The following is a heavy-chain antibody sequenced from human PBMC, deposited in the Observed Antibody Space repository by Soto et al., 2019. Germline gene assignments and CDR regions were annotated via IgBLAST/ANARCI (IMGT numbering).Heavy chain of an antibody. J-gene: IGHJ4*02. CDR2: IYYSGST. Sequence: QLQLQESGPGLVKPSETLSLTCTVSGGSISSSSYYWGWIRQPPGKGLEWIGSIYYSGSTYYNPSLKSRVTISVDTSKNQFSLKLSSVTAADTAVYYCARLPLLVYDSSGYYYGHFDYWGQGTLVTVSS. CDR3: ARLPLLVYDSSGYYYGHFDY. CDR1: GGSISSSSYY. V-gene: IGHV4-39*01. D-gene: IGHD3-22*01.